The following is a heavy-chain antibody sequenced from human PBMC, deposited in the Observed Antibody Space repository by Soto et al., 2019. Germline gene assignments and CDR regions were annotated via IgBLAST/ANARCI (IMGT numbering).Heavy chain of an antibody. D-gene: IGHD4-17*01. CDR3: ARPRGYGVFDAYDI. V-gene: IGHV3-23*01. Sequence: GGSLRLSCAASGFTFSTYAISFFRHSPCKWLEWVSAISGSGGPTYYADSVQGRFTISRDNSMNILYLQMNSLRIEDTAVYYCARPRGYGVFDAYDIWGQGTMVTVSS. CDR1: GFTFSTYA. J-gene: IGHJ3*02. CDR2: ISGSGGPT.